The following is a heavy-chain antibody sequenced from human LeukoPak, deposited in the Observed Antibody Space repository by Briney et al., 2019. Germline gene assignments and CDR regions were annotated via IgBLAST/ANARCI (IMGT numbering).Heavy chain of an antibody. V-gene: IGHV4-61*01. CDR3: ARVGNEYSYGGCYFDY. J-gene: IGHJ4*02. CDR1: GGSVSSGSYY. D-gene: IGHD5-18*01. CDR2: IYYSGST. Sequence: PSETLSLTCTVSGGSVSSGSYYWSWIRQPPGKGLEWIGYIYYSGSTNYNPSLKSRVTISVDTSKNQFSLKLSSVTAADTAVYYCARVGNEYSYGGCYFDYWGQGTLVTVSS.